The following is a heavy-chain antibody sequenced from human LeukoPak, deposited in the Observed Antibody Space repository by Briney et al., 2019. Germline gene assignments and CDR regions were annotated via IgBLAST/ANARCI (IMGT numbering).Heavy chain of an antibody. J-gene: IGHJ4*02. CDR3: VKVEQWLVHYYFDY. D-gene: IGHD6-19*01. CDR1: GFTFSSYA. V-gene: IGHV3-23*01. Sequence: PGGSLRLSCAASGFTFSSYAMSWVRQAPGKGLEWVSAISGSGGSTYYADSVKGRITISRDNSKNTLYLQMNSLRAEDTAVYYCVKVEQWLVHYYFDYWGQGTLVTVSS. CDR2: ISGSGGST.